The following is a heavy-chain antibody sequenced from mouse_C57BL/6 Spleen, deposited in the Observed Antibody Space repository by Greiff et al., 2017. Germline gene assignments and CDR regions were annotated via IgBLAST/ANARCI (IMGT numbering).Heavy chain of an antibody. D-gene: IGHD2-4*01. CDR3: ARHEDGLPPYYYAMDY. V-gene: IGHV1-62-2*01. J-gene: IGHJ4*01. CDR2: FYPGSGSI. CDR1: GYTFTEYT. Sequence: VMLVESGAELVKPGASVKLSCKASGYTFTEYTIHWVKQRSGQGLEWIGWFYPGSGSIKYNEKFKDKATLTADKSSSTVYMELSRLTSEDSAVYFCARHEDGLPPYYYAMDYWGQGTSVTVSS.